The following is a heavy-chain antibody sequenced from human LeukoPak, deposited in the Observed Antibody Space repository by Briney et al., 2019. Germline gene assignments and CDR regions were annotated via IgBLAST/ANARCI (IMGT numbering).Heavy chain of an antibody. V-gene: IGHV3-33*06. CDR2: IWYDGSDK. J-gene: IGHJ6*03. D-gene: IGHD2-15*01. CDR3: AKGLHMDV. CDR1: GFIFSSYA. Sequence: PGRSLRLSCAAPGFIFSSYAMHWVRHAPGKGLEWVALIWYDGSDKYHADSVMGRCTISRDNSKNTLYLQMNSLRIEDTAVYYCAKGLHMDVWGKGTTVTVSS.